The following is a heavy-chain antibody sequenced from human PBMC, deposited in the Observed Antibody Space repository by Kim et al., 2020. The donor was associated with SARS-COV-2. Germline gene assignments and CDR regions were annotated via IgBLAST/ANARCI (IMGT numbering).Heavy chain of an antibody. Sequence: NADSGKGRFTISRDNSKNTLYLQMNSLRAEDQAVYYWARDSASYYYGMDVWGQGTTVTVSS. CDR3: ARDSASYYYGMDV. V-gene: IGHV3-33*01. J-gene: IGHJ6*02.